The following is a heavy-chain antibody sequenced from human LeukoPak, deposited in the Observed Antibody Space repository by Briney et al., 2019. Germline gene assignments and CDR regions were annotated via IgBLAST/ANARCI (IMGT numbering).Heavy chain of an antibody. Sequence: ASVKVSCKASGGTFSSYAISWVRQAPGQGLEWMGWISVYNGNTNYAKKFQGRVTMTTDTSTSTAYMELRSLRSDDTAVYYCAREPPHSTWGQGTLVTVSS. CDR2: ISVYNGNT. CDR1: GGTFSSYA. CDR3: AREPPHST. V-gene: IGHV1-18*01. D-gene: IGHD2-21*01. J-gene: IGHJ4*02.